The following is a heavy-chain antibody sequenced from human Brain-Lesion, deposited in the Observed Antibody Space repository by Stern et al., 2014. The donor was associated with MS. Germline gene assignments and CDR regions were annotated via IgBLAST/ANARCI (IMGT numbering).Heavy chain of an antibody. J-gene: IGHJ4*02. CDR2: ISWDRGTT. V-gene: IGHV3-9*01. D-gene: IGHD1-14*01. CDR1: GFTFDDYA. Sequence: VQLVESGGDLVQPGRSLRLSCAAFGFTFDDYAMHWVRQAPGKGLEWVAGISWDRGTTVYADSVKGRFTTSRDNAYSSLYLQMNSLRPEDTALYYCARDRTGSSAYFAYWGQGTLVTVSS. CDR3: ARDRTGSSAYFAY.